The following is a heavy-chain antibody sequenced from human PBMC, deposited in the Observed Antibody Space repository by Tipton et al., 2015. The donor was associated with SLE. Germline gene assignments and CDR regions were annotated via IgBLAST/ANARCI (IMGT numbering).Heavy chain of an antibody. Sequence: QSGAEVKKPGESLKISCKASGYSFSDYWIAWVRQMPGKGLEWMGTIYPGDSDTRYSPSFQGQVTISADKYTSTAYLQWSSLKASEIAMYYCVRQEEQLGRVDYWGQGTLVTVSS. CDR1: GYSFSDYW. V-gene: IGHV5-51*01. CDR3: VRQEEQLGRVDY. CDR2: IYPGDSDT. D-gene: IGHD6-6*01. J-gene: IGHJ4*02.